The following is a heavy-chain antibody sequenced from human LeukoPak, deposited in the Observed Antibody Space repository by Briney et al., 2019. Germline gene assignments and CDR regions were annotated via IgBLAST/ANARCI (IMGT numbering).Heavy chain of an antibody. V-gene: IGHV1-69*13. CDR3: ARDLLGYCSSTSCAQNWFDP. J-gene: IGHJ5*02. CDR1: GGTFSSYA. Sequence: SVKVSCKASGGTFSSYAISWVRQAPGQGLERMGGIIPIFGTANYAQKFQGRVTITADESTSTAYMELSSLRSEDTAVYYCARDLLGYCSSTSCAQNWFDPWGQGTLVTVSS. D-gene: IGHD2-2*01. CDR2: IIPIFGTA.